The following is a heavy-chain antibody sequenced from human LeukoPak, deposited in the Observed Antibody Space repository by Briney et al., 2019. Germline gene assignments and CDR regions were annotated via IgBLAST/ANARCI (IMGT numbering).Heavy chain of an antibody. J-gene: IGHJ4*02. CDR1: GYTFTSYG. D-gene: IGHD6-19*01. CDR2: ISAYNGNT. CDR3: ASDIAVAGIVGY. Sequence: ASVKVSCKASGYTFTSYGISWVRQAPGQGLEWMGWISAYNGNTNYAQKLQGRVTMTTDTSTSTAYMELRSLRSDDTAVYYCASDIAVAGIVGYWGQGTLVTVSS. V-gene: IGHV1-18*01.